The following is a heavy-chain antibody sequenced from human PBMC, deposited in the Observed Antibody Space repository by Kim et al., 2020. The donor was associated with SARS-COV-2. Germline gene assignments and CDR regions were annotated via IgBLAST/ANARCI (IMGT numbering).Heavy chain of an antibody. CDR2: IYYSENT. D-gene: IGHD6-19*01. Sequence: SETLSLTCTVSGGSISSSNYYWGWIRQSPGKGLEWIGSIYYSENTYYNPSLKSRVTISVDTSKNQFSLKLSSVTAADTAVYYCAAVFDFSSIGSLGT. CDR3: AAVFDF. J-gene: IGHJ3*01. V-gene: IGHV4-39*01. CDR1: GGSISSSNYY.